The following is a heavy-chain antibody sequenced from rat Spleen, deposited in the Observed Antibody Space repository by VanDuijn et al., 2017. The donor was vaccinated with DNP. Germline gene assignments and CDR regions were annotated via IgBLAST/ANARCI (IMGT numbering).Heavy chain of an antibody. CDR1: GFTFSDYN. Sequence: EVQLVESGGGLVQPGRSLKLSCAGSGFTFSDYNMAWVRQAPKRGLEWVATISYDGSSTYYRDSVKGRFTISRDNAKSTLYLQMDTLRSEDTATYYCARWSNYFDYWGRGVMVTVSS. CDR3: ARWSNYFDY. V-gene: IGHV5-7*01. CDR2: ISYDGSST. J-gene: IGHJ2*01.